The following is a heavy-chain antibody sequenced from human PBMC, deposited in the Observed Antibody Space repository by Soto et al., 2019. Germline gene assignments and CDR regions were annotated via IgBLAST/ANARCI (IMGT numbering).Heavy chain of an antibody. Sequence: GASVKVSCKASGYTFTSYGISWVRQAPGQGLEWMGRISAYNGNTNYAQKPQGRVTMTTDTSASTAYMELSSLRSEDTAVYYCARELVRGADDYWGQGTLVTVSS. J-gene: IGHJ4*02. D-gene: IGHD3-10*01. CDR3: ARELVRGADDY. CDR1: GYTFTSYG. CDR2: ISAYNGNT. V-gene: IGHV1-18*01.